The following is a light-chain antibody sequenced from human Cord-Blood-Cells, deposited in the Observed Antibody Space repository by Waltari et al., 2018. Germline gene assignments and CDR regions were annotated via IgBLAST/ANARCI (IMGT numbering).Light chain of an antibody. J-gene: IGKJ2*01. CDR2: DAS. V-gene: IGKV3-11*01. CDR3: QQRSNWPT. CDR1: QSVSSY. Sequence: EIVLTQSPATLSLSPGERATLSCRARQSVSSYLAWYQQKPGQAPRLLIYDASNMATGIPAMFSGSGSGTDFTLTISSLEPEDFAVYYCQQRSNWPTFGQGTKLEIK.